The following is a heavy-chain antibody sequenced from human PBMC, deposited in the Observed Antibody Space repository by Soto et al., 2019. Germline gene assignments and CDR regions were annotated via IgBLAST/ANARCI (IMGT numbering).Heavy chain of an antibody. V-gene: IGHV4-30-4*01. CDR3: ARTYDSSGYYYPNYFDY. J-gene: IGHJ4*02. CDR2: ICYSGST. CDR1: GGSISSGDYY. D-gene: IGHD3-22*01. Sequence: SETLSLTCTVSGGSISSGDYYWSWIRQPPGKGLEWIGYICYSGSTYYNPSLKSRVTISVDTSKNQFSLKLSSVTAADTAVYYCARTYDSSGYYYPNYFDYWGQGTLVTVSS.